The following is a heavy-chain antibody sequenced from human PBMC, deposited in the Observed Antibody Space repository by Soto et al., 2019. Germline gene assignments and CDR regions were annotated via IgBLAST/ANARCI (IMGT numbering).Heavy chain of an antibody. D-gene: IGHD3-3*01. CDR1: GGSISSYY. CDR2: IYYSGST. V-gene: IGHV4-59*01. Sequence: PSETLSLTCSVSGGSISSYYWSWIRQPPGQGLEWIGYIYYSGSTNYNPSLKSRVTISVDTSKNQFSLKLSSVTAADTAVYYCARASYDFWSGYAPAYYYMDVWGKGTTVTVSS. CDR3: ARASYDFWSGYAPAYYYMDV. J-gene: IGHJ6*03.